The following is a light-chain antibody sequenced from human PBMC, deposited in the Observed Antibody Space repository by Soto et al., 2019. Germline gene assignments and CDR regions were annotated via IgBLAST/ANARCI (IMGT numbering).Light chain of an antibody. CDR2: DAS. J-gene: IGKJ4*01. V-gene: IGKV3-11*01. Sequence: ELVLTQSPDTLSLSPGESATLPCRAIPSVSGNLAWYQQKPGQAPRLLIYDASNRATGIPARFSGSGSGTDFTLTISSLEPEDFAVYYCQQRSNWPPVLTFGGGTKVDIK. CDR3: QQRSNWPPVLT. CDR1: PSVSGN.